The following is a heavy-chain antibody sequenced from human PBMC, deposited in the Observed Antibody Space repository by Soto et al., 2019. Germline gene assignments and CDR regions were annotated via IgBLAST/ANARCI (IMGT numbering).Heavy chain of an antibody. CDR3: ARGPAARGVWYFDL. J-gene: IGHJ2*01. D-gene: IGHD6-6*01. CDR2: TYYRSKWYN. Sequence: PSQTLSLTCAISGDSVSSNSAAWNWIRRSPSRGLEWLGRTYYRSKWYNNYAVSVKSRITINPDTSKNQFSLQLNSVTPEDTAVYYCARGPAARGVWYFDLWGRGTLVTVSS. CDR1: GDSVSSNSAA. V-gene: IGHV6-1*01.